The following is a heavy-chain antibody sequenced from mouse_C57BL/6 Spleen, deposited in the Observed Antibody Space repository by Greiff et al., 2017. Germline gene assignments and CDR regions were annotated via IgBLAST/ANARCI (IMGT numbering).Heavy chain of an antibody. D-gene: IGHD1-1*01. J-gene: IGHJ4*01. Sequence: DVQLVESGGGLVQPGGSLSLSCAASGFTFTDYYMSWVRQPPGKALEWLGFIRNKANGYTTEYSASVKGRFTISRDNSQSILYLQMNALRAEDSATYYCARYAYGYAMDYWGQGTSVTVSS. V-gene: IGHV7-3*01. CDR2: IRNKANGYTT. CDR3: ARYAYGYAMDY. CDR1: GFTFTDYY.